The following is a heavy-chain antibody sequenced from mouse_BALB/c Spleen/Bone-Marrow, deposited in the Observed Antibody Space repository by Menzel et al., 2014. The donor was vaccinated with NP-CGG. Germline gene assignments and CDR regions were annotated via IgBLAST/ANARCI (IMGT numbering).Heavy chain of an antibody. CDR3: ARNDGYYRATDY. CDR2: IYPGDGDT. Sequence: VQLQQSGPELVKPGASVKISCKASCYAFSSSWMNWVKQRPGQGLEWIGRIYPGDGDTNYNGKFKGKATLTADKSSTTAYMQLSSLTSVDSAVYFCARNDGYYRATDYWGQGTSVTVSS. CDR1: CYAFSSSW. D-gene: IGHD2-3*01. J-gene: IGHJ4*01. V-gene: IGHV1-82*01.